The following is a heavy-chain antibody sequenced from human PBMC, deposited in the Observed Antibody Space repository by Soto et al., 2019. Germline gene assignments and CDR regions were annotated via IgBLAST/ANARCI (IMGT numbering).Heavy chain of an antibody. D-gene: IGHD3-22*01. CDR1: GGTFSSYA. J-gene: IGHJ4*02. V-gene: IGHV1-69*13. CDR2: IIPIFGTA. CDR3: ARMPSSGYSLDY. Sequence: GASVKVSCKASGGTFSSYAISWVRQAPGQGLEWMGGIIPIFGTANYAQKFQGRVTITADESTSTAYMELSSLRSEDTAVYYCARMPSSGYSLDYWGQGTLVTVSS.